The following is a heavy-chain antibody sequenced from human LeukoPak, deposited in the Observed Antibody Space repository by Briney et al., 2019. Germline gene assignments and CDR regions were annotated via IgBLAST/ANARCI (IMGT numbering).Heavy chain of an antibody. CDR2: ISGSGGST. J-gene: IGHJ5*02. Sequence: GGSLRLSCAASGFTFGSYAMSWVRQAPGKGLEWVSAISGSGGSTYYADSVKGRFTISRDNSKNTLYLQMNSLRAEDTAVYYCARDRSYNWFDPWGQGTLVTVSS. V-gene: IGHV3-23*01. CDR3: ARDRSYNWFDP. CDR1: GFTFGSYA.